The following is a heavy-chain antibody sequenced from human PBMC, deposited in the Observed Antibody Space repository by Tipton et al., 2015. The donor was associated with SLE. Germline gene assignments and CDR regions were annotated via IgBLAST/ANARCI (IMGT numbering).Heavy chain of an antibody. D-gene: IGHD5-12*01. CDR1: GGTFSSYV. J-gene: IGHJ6*02. V-gene: IGHV1-69*01. Sequence: QVQLVQSGAEMKKPGSSVKVSCKASGGTFSSYVISWVRQAPGQGLEWMGGIIPIFATVNYAQKFQGRVTLTADESTSTAYMQLSSLRSEDTAVYYGARGRSSGYDYEDYYYYGMDVWGQGTTVTVSS. CDR3: ARGRSSGYDYEDYYYYGMDV. CDR2: IIPIFATV.